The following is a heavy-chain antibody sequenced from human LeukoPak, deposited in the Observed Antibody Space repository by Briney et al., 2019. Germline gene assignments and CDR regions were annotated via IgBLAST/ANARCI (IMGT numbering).Heavy chain of an antibody. Sequence: SETLSLTCAVYGGSFSGYYWSWIRQPPGKGLEWSGEINHSGSNNYNPSLKSRDTISVDTSKNQFSLKLSSVTAADTAVYYCAREVGLYCSSTSCYKLGYYYYMDVWGKGTTVTVSS. CDR2: INHSGSN. CDR1: GGSFSGYY. J-gene: IGHJ6*03. V-gene: IGHV4-34*01. D-gene: IGHD2-2*02. CDR3: AREVGLYCSSTSCYKLGYYYYMDV.